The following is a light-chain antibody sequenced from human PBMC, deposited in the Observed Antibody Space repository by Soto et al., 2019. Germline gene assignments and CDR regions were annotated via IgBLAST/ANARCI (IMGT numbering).Light chain of an antibody. CDR1: QSIKHY. V-gene: IGKV1-39*01. J-gene: IGKJ1*01. CDR2: AAS. Sequence: DIQMTQSPPSLSASVGDRVTISCRTSQSIKHYLSWYQQKPGKAPKLLICAASTLQSGVPSRFSGSGSGTDFTLTISSVQAEDVATYCCQQSFSTPQTFGQGTKVELK. CDR3: QQSFSTPQT.